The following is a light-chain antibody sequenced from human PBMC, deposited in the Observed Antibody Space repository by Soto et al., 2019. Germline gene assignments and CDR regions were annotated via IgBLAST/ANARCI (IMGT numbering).Light chain of an antibody. CDR2: GAS. CDR3: QQYNNWPWT. J-gene: IGKJ1*01. V-gene: IGKV3-15*01. Sequence: EILMTQSPATLSVSPGEGATLSCRASQSVSSNLAWYQQKPGQAPRLLIYGASTRDTGVPARFSGSGSGTEFTLTVSSLQSEDFEVYYCQQYNNWPWTFGQGTKVDIK. CDR1: QSVSSN.